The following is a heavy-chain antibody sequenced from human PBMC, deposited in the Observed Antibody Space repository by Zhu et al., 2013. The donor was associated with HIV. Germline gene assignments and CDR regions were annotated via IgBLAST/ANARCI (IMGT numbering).Heavy chain of an antibody. CDR1: GYTFTGYY. CDR2: INPNTGGT. V-gene: IGHV1-2*02. D-gene: IGHD3-22*01. J-gene: IGHJ6*02. Sequence: QVQLVQAGAEVKKPGASVKVSCKASGYTFTGYYIHWVRQAPGQGLEWMGWINPNTGGTNYAQRFQGRVTMTRDTSISTTYMELSRLRSDDTAVYYCARDRGDSSGYYSPNYFGMDVWGQGTTVTVSS. CDR3: ARDRGDSSGYYSPNYFGMDV.